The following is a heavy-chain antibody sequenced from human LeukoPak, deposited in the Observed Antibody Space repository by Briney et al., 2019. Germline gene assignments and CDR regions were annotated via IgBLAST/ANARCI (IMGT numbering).Heavy chain of an antibody. J-gene: IGHJ4*02. D-gene: IGHD6-19*01. V-gene: IGHV1-69*13. CDR1: GGTFSSYA. CDR2: IIPIFGTA. CDR3: ARDFSGWYDLDY. Sequence: GASVKVSCKASGGTFSSYAISWVRQAPGQGLEWMGGIIPIFGTANYAQKFQGRVTITADESTSTAYMELSSLRSDDTAVYYCARDFSGWYDLDYWGQGTLVTVSS.